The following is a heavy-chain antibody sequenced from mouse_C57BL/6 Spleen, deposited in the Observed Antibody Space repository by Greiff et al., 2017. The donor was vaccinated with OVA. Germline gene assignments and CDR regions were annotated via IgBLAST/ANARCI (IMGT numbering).Heavy chain of an antibody. J-gene: IGHJ3*01. D-gene: IGHD1-1*01. CDR1: GFTFSSYT. CDR3: ARQGYYGSSPAWFAY. Sequence: DVKLQESGGGLVKPGGSLKLSCAASGFTFSSYTMSWVRQTPEKRLEWVATISGGGGNTYYPDSVKGRFTISRDNAKNTLYLQMSSLRSEDTALYYCARQGYYGSSPAWFAYWGQGTLVTVSA. CDR2: ISGGGGNT. V-gene: IGHV5-9*01.